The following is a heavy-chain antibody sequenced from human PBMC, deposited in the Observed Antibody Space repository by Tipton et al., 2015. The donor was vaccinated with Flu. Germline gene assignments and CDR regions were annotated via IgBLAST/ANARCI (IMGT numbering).Heavy chain of an antibody. D-gene: IGHD2/OR15-2a*01. CDR2: ISRNSGDI. J-gene: IGHJ4*01. Sequence: SLRLSCAASGFNFDQFGMHWVRLVSGKGPQWVAGISRNSGDIVYAASVKGRFTVSRDNDRRSLYLQMSSLTPEDTALYYCAKDVASYFLTYYFDSWGQGTLVTVSS. V-gene: IGHV3-9*01. CDR1: GFNFDQFG. CDR3: AKDVASYFLTYYFDS.